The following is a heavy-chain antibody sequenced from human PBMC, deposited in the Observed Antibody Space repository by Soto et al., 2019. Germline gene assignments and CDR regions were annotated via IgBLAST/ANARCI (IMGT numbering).Heavy chain of an antibody. CDR3: AGGYSSSWLYYYYMDV. Sequence: SETLSLTCTVSGGSISSYYCRWIRQPPGKGLEWIGYIYYSGSTNYNPSLKSRVTISVDTSKNQFSLKLSSVTAADTAVYYCAGGYSSSWLYYYYMDVWGKGTTVTVSS. CDR2: IYYSGST. CDR1: GGSISSYY. V-gene: IGHV4-59*08. J-gene: IGHJ6*03. D-gene: IGHD6-13*01.